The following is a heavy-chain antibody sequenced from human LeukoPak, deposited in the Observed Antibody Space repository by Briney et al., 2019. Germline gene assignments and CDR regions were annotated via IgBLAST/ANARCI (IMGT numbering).Heavy chain of an antibody. V-gene: IGHV4-4*07. J-gene: IGHJ5*02. CDR2: ISSSGNT. CDR1: GDSSNTYS. Sequence: SETLSLTCTVSGDSSNTYSWNWIRQPAGKALEWIGRISSSGNTNYNPSLRSRVTMSLGRSKNQFSLKLSSVTAADTAVYYCARRVWEQRSVAHENWFDPWGQGTLVSVSS. CDR3: ARRVWEQRSVAHENWFDP. D-gene: IGHD1/OR15-1a*01.